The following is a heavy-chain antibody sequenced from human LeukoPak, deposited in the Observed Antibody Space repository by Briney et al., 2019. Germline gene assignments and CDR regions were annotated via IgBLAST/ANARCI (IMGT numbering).Heavy chain of an antibody. CDR3: AKDREAMGFGEPDY. V-gene: IGHV4-39*07. J-gene: IGHJ4*02. Sequence: PSETLSLTCTVSGGSISSSSYYWGWLRQPPGKGLEWIGSIYYSGSTYYNPSLKSRVTISVDTSKNQFSLKLSSVTAADTAVYYCAKDREAMGFGEPDYWGQGTLVTVSS. CDR1: GGSISSSSYY. D-gene: IGHD3-10*01. CDR2: IYYSGST.